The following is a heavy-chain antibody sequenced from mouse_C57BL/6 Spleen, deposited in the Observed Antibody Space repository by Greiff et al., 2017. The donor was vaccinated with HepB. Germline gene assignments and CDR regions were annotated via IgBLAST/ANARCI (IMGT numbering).Heavy chain of an antibody. CDR3: ARGGYDGFDY. V-gene: IGHV3-1*01. CDR2: ISYSGST. Sequence: DVMLVESGPGMVKPSQSLSLTCTVTGYSITSGYDWHWIRHFPGNKLEWMGYISYSGSTNYNPSLKSRISITHDTSKNHFFLKLNSVTTEDTATYYCARGGYDGFDYWGQGTTLTVSS. D-gene: IGHD2-2*01. CDR1: GYSITSGYD. J-gene: IGHJ2*01.